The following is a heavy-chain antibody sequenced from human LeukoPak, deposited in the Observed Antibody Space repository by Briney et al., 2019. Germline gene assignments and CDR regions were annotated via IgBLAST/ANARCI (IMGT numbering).Heavy chain of an antibody. J-gene: IGHJ4*02. CDR2: ITSSGSST. V-gene: IGHV3-23*01. CDR3: ATQLLWFGESVEEGY. Sequence: GGSLRLSCAASGLVFDNFAMSWVRQAPGKGLVWVSTITSSGSSTYYADSVKGRFTVSRDNSKNTLYLQMNNLRAEDTAVYYCATQLLWFGESVEEGYWGKGTLVTVSS. D-gene: IGHD3-10*01. CDR1: GLVFDNFA.